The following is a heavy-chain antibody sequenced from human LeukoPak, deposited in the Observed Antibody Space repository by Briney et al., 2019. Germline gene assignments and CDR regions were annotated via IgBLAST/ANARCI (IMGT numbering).Heavy chain of an antibody. CDR2: ISGSGGST. Sequence: GGSLRLSCAASGFTFSSYAMSWVRQAPGKGLEWDSAISGSGGSTYYADSVKGRFTISRDNSKNTLYLQMNSLRAEDTAVYYCANLAGATTGAFDIWGQGTMVTVSS. V-gene: IGHV3-23*01. CDR3: ANLAGATTGAFDI. CDR1: GFTFSSYA. J-gene: IGHJ3*02. D-gene: IGHD1-26*01.